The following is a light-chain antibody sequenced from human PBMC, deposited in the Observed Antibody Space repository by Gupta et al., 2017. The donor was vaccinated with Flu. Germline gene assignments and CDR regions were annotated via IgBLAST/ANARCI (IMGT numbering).Light chain of an antibody. V-gene: IGKV2-28*01. CDR1: QSLLQNNGFNY. Sequence: VTPGEPASISCRSSQSLLQNNGFNYVDWYLQKPGQSPQLLIYLGSNRASGVPDRFSGSASGTDFTLKISRVEADDVGIYYCIQSLQTPWTFGQGTKVEIK. CDR2: LGS. J-gene: IGKJ1*01. CDR3: IQSLQTPWT.